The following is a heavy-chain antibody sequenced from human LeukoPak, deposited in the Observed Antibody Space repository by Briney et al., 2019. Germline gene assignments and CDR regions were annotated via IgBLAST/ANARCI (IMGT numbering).Heavy chain of an antibody. V-gene: IGHV4-34*01. CDR2: INHSGST. CDR1: GFTFDDYG. CDR3: ARHWGIPFDY. D-gene: IGHD3-16*01. Sequence: GSLRLSCAASGFTFDDYGMSWIRQPPGKGLEWIGEINHSGSTNYNPSLKSRVTISVDTSKNQFSLKLSSVTAADTAVYYCARHWGIPFDYWGQGTLVTVSS. J-gene: IGHJ4*02.